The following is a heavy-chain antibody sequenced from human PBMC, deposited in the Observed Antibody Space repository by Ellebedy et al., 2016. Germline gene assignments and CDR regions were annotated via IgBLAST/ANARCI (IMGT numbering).Heavy chain of an antibody. CDR2: TSYDASGK. Sequence: GESLKISCAASGFSFSSYGMHWVRQAPGKGLEWVADTSYDASGKYYADSVKGRFTISRDNSKNTLFLQMNSLRAEDTAVYYCARDYGGRGETGTGYLQHWGQGTPVTVSS. CDR1: GFSFSSYG. CDR3: ARDYGGRGETGTGYLQH. J-gene: IGHJ1*01. D-gene: IGHD4-23*01. V-gene: IGHV3-30*03.